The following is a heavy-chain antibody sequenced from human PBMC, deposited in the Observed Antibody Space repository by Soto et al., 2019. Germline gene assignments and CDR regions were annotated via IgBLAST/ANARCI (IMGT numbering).Heavy chain of an antibody. V-gene: IGHV4-30-4*01. J-gene: IGHJ6*02. CDR3: ARARIGRAKMLYKQYHYYYGMDV. Sequence: SETLSLTCTVSGGSISSGDDYWSWIRQPPGKGLEWIGYISYSGSTYYTPSLKSRVTISVDTSKNQFSLKLSSVTAADTAVYYCARARIGRAKMLYKQYHYYYGMDVWGQGTTVTVSS. CDR2: ISYSGST. D-gene: IGHD3-16*02. CDR1: GGSISSGDDY.